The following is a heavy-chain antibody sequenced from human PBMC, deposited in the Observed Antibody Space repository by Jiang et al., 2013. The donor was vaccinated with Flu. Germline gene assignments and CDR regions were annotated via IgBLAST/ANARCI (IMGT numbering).Heavy chain of an antibody. V-gene: IGHV4-31*03. CDR2: IYYSGST. D-gene: IGHD6-13*01. CDR3: ARDVLAAAGTVDP. J-gene: IGHJ5*02. CDR1: GGSISSGGYY. Sequence: GPGLVKPSQTLSLTCTVSGGSISSGGYYWSWIRQHPGKGLEWIGYIYYSGSTYYNPSLKSRVTISVDTSKNQFSLKLSSVTAADTAVYYCARDVLAAAGTVDPWGQGTLVTVSS.